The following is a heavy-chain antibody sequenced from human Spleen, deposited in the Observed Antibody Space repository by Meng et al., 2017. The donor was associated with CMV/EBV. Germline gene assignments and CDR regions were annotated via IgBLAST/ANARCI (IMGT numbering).Heavy chain of an antibody. CDR1: EFTLGGYA. D-gene: IGHD3-16*01. CDR3: ARDWMSWGCLDYFDY. CDR2: ISRRVYGEAT. J-gene: IGHJ4*02. Sequence: GGSLRRSCTAVEFTLGGYALSWVRQAPGKGLEWVGFISRRVYGEATEYAASVKGRFTILRDDSKSIAYLQMNSLKTEDTAIYYCARDWMSWGCLDYFDYWGQGTLVTVSS. V-gene: IGHV3-49*04.